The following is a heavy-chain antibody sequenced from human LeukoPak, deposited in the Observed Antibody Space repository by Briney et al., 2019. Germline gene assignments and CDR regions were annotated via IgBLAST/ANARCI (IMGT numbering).Heavy chain of an antibody. D-gene: IGHD3-3*01. J-gene: IGHJ5*02. Sequence: GESLKISCKASGYTFTNYWIGWVRQRPGKGLEWVGLIYPDDSDTRYSPSFQGQVTLSADKSINTAYLQWDSLKASDTAVYYCARQNRDDFWGVSVNWCDPWGQGTLVIVSS. V-gene: IGHV5-51*01. CDR1: GYTFTNYW. CDR2: IYPDDSDT. CDR3: ARQNRDDFWGVSVNWCDP.